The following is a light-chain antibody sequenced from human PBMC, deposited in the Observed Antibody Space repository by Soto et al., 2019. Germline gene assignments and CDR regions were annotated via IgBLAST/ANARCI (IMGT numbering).Light chain of an antibody. J-gene: IGKJ1*01. CDR3: QQYGSSRT. V-gene: IGKV3-20*01. CDR1: QSVSSSY. CDR2: GAS. Sequence: EIVLTQSPGTLSLSPGERATLSCRASQSVSSSYLAWYQQKPGQAPRLLIYGASSRATCIPDRFSGSGSGKDFTLTISRLEPEDFAVYYWQQYGSSRTFGQGTKVEIK.